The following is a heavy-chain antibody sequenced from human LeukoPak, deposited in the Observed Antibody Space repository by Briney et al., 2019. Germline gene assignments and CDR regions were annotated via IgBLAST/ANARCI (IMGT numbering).Heavy chain of an antibody. CDR2: IYTSGST. CDR1: GGSISSGSYY. CDR3: ARDRFKYSSSSAWGYYYYYMDV. J-gene: IGHJ6*03. Sequence: SQTLSLTCTVSGGSISSGSYYWSWIRQPAGKGLEWIGRIYTSGSTNYNPSLKSRVTISVDTSKNQFSLKLSSVTAADTAVYYCARDRFKYSSSSAWGYYYYYMDVWGKGTTVTVSS. V-gene: IGHV4-61*02. D-gene: IGHD6-6*01.